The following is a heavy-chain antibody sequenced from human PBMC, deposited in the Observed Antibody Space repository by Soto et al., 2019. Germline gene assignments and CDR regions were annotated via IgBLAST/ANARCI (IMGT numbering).Heavy chain of an antibody. CDR2: ISNDGTNT. CDR1: GFTFSGYG. D-gene: IGHD1-1*01. CDR3: ARDNNWSYDS. V-gene: IGHV3-30*03. Sequence: SGWSLRLSCAASGFTFSGYGMHLVRKAPGKGLEWVAVISNDGTNTYYVDSVKGRFTISRENSKNTLDLQMNSLRAEDTAVYYCARDNNWSYDSWGGGTLVTVSS. J-gene: IGHJ4*02.